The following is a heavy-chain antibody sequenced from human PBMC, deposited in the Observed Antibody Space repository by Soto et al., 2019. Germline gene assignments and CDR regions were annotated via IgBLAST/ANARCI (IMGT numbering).Heavy chain of an antibody. CDR3: VRGYRGFYY. CDR2: SRNKANSYTT. D-gene: IGHD5-12*01. Sequence: EVQLVESGGGLVPPGGSLRLSCEVSGFTFSDRYMDWVRQAPGRGLEWVGRSRNKANSYTTEYATSVKGRFTVSRDDSNNLFFLQMNSLNADDTAVYYCVRGYRGFYYWGQGALVTVSS. CDR1: GFTFSDRY. J-gene: IGHJ4*02. V-gene: IGHV3-72*01.